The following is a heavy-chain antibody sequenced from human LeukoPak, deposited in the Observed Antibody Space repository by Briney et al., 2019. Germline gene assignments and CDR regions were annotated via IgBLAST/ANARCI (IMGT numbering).Heavy chain of an antibody. CDR1: GFTFSSYA. V-gene: IGHV3-23*01. D-gene: IGHD3-3*01. CDR3: AKDVTIFGVVTWDWFDP. CDR2: ISGSGGST. J-gene: IGHJ5*02. Sequence: GGSLRLSCAASGFTFSSYAMSWVRQAPGKGLEWISAISGSGGSTYYADSVKGRFTISRDNSKNTLYLQMNSLRAEDTAVYYCAKDVTIFGVVTWDWFDPWGQGTLVTVSS.